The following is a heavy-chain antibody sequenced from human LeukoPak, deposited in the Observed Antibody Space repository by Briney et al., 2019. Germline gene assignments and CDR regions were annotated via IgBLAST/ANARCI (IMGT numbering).Heavy chain of an antibody. CDR2: FSGSGGST. V-gene: IGHV3-23*01. CDR1: GFTFSRYW. J-gene: IGHJ4*02. CDR3: AKGYGSGSYSIDY. Sequence: GGSLRLSCAASGFTFSRYWMHWVRRAPGKGLEWVSAFSGSGGSTYYADSVRGRFTISRDNSKNTLYLQMNSLRPEDTAVYSCAKGYGSGSYSIDYWGQGTLVTVSS. D-gene: IGHD3-10*01.